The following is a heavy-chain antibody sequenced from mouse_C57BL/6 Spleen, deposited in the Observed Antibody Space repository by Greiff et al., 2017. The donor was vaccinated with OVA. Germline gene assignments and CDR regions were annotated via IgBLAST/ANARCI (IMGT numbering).Heavy chain of an antibody. CDR1: GYTFTSYW. Sequence: QVQLQQPGAELVKPGASVKVYCKASGYTFTSYWMHWVKQRPGQGLEWIGRIHPSDSDTNYNQKFKGKATLTVDKSSSTAYMQLSSLTSEDSAVYYCAINYDYGVYAMDYWGQGTSVTVSS. J-gene: IGHJ4*01. V-gene: IGHV1-74*01. CDR2: IHPSDSDT. D-gene: IGHD2-4*01. CDR3: AINYDYGVYAMDY.